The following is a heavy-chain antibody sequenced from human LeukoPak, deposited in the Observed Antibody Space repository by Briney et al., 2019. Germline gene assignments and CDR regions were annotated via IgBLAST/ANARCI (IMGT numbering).Heavy chain of an antibody. CDR3: ARVFARIAAAGTGMNWFDP. J-gene: IGHJ5*02. D-gene: IGHD6-13*01. CDR1: GFTFSSYA. V-gene: IGHV3-23*01. CDR2: ISGSGGST. Sequence: GGSLRLSCAASGFTFSSYAMSCVRQAPGKGLEWVSAISGSGGSTYYADSVKGRFTISRDNSKNTLYLQMNSLRAEDTAVYYCARVFARIAAAGTGMNWFDPWGQGTLVTVSS.